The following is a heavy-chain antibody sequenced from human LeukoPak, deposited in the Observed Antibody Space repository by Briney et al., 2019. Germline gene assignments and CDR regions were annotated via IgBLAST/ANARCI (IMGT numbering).Heavy chain of an antibody. Sequence: QPGGSLRLSCAASEFSVGSNYMTWVRQAPGKGLEWVAVISYDGSNKYYADSVKGRFTISRDNAEISLYLQMNSLRAEDTAVYYCARRSVAGSLDYWGQGTLVTVSS. CDR1: EFSVGSNY. J-gene: IGHJ4*02. CDR3: ARRSVAGSLDY. V-gene: IGHV3-30*03. D-gene: IGHD6-19*01. CDR2: ISYDGSNK.